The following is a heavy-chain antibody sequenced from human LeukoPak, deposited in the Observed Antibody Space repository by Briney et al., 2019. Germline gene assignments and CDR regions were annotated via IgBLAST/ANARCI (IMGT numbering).Heavy chain of an antibody. CDR3: ARVGSGWPDYHYYGLDV. D-gene: IGHD6-19*01. Sequence: GGSLRLSCAASGFTFSTYAMSWVRQAPGKGLEWVSYIRSSGTTIYYADSVKGRFTISRDNAKKSLYLQMNGLRDEDTAVYYCARVGSGWPDYHYYGLDVWGRGTTVTVSS. CDR2: IRSSGTTI. CDR1: GFTFSTYA. J-gene: IGHJ6*02. V-gene: IGHV3-48*02.